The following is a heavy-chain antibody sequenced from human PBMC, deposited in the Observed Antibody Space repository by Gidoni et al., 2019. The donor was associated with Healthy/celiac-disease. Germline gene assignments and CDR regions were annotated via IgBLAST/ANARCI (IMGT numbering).Heavy chain of an antibody. CDR2: IIPIFGTA. D-gene: IGHD3-22*01. CDR3: ATLYYYDSSGQEGSYFDY. CDR1: GGTFSSYA. Sequence: QVQLVQSGAEVKKPGSSVKVSCKASGGTFSSYAISWVRQAPGQGLEWMGGIIPIFGTANYAQKFQGRVTITADESTSTAYMEPSSLRSEDTAVYYCATLYYYDSSGQEGSYFDYWGQGTLVTVSS. V-gene: IGHV1-69*01. J-gene: IGHJ4*02.